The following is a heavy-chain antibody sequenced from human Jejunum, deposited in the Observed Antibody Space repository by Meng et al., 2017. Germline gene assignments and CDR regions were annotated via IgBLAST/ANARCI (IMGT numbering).Heavy chain of an antibody. CDR3: AKSYYDSRGYDYYFDY. CDR1: GFTFSSYA. CDR2: ITGSGGRT. J-gene: IGHJ4*02. Sequence: GGSLRLSCAASGFTFSSYAMSWVRQAPGKGLEWVSAITGSGGRTYYEGRFTISRDNSQNTLYLQMNSLRAEDTAIYYCAKSYYDSRGYDYYFDYWGQGTLVTVSS. D-gene: IGHD3-22*01. V-gene: IGHV3-23*01.